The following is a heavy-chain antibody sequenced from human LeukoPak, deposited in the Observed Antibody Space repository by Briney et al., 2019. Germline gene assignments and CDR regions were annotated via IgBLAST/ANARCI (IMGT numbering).Heavy chain of an antibody. D-gene: IGHD1-20*01. V-gene: IGHV3-23*01. Sequence: PGGSLTLSCAASGFTFNSYAMSWVRQAPGKGLEWVSSISDGGGITYYADSVKGPFTISRDNSRNTVYLQMNSLRAEDTALYYCAKGITLTTRGAFHIWGQGTMVTVSS. CDR1: GFTFNSYA. CDR2: ISDGGGIT. J-gene: IGHJ3*02. CDR3: AKGITLTTRGAFHI.